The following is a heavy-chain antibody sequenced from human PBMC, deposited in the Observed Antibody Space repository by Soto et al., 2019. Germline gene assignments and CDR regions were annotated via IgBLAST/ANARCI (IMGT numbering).Heavy chain of an antibody. CDR1: GFTFSSYG. V-gene: IGHV3-30*18. CDR3: AKDTAFLAWTAP. Sequence: PGGSLRLSCAASGFTFSSYGMHWVRQAPGKGLEWVAVISYDGNNKSYAASVKGRFTISRDNSKKTLYLQMNSLRAEDTAVYYCAKDTAFLAWTAPWGQGTLVTVSS. D-gene: IGHD3-3*02. J-gene: IGHJ5*02. CDR2: ISYDGNNK.